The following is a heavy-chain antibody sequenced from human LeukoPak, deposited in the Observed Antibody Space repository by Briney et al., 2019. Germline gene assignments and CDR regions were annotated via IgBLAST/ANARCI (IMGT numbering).Heavy chain of an antibody. CDR1: GVTFSDYY. J-gene: IGHJ3*02. D-gene: IGHD3-22*01. CDR3: ATSSGYRQHAFDI. Sequence: RPGGSLRLSCAASGVTFSDYYMSWIRQAPGKGLEWVSYISSSGSTIYYADSVKGRFTISRDNAKNSLYLQMNSLRAEDTAVYYCATSSGYRQHAFDIWGQGTMVTVSS. V-gene: IGHV3-11*04. CDR2: ISSSGSTI.